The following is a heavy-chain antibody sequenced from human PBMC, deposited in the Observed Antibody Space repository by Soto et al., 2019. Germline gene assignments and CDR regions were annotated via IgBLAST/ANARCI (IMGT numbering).Heavy chain of an antibody. CDR2: IVSGGST. CDR1: GFKVGSCY. V-gene: IGHV3-53*01. CDR3: ATDSRNVGIGYFDS. D-gene: IGHD1-26*01. Sequence: PGGSLRLSCAASGFKVGSCYMTWVRQAPGEGLEWVSVIVSGGSTHYADSVTGRFTVSRDVSNNTVYLHMSSLRAEDTAVYFCATDSRNVGIGYFDSWGLGTLVTVSS. J-gene: IGHJ4*02.